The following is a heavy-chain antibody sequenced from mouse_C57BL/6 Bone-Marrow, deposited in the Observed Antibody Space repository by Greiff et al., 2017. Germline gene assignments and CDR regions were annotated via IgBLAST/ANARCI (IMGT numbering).Heavy chain of an antibody. CDR1: GYTFTSYW. V-gene: IGHV1-53*01. D-gene: IGHD2-4*01. CDR2: INPSNGGT. Sequence: VQLQQPGTELVKPGASVKLSCKASGYTFTSYWMHWVKQRPGQGLEWIGNINPSNGGTNYNEKFKSKATLTVDKSSSTAYMQLSSLTSEDSAVYYCARSLYDYAAWFAYGGQGTLVTVSA. J-gene: IGHJ3*01. CDR3: ARSLYDYAAWFAY.